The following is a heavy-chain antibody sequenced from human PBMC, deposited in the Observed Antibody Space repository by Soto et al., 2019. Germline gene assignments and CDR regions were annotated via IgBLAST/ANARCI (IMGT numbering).Heavy chain of an antibody. V-gene: IGHV3-23*01. Sequence: GGSLRLSCAASGFTFSGYATSWVRQAPGEGLEWVSTISGNGGTTDYGDSVRGRFTIARDNSKNTFYLQMNNLRAEDTAIYYCAKSNQIFGVLNDYYYYGMDVWGQGTTVTVSS. CDR2: ISGNGGTT. CDR1: GFTFSGYA. D-gene: IGHD3-3*01. CDR3: AKSNQIFGVLNDYYYYGMDV. J-gene: IGHJ6*02.